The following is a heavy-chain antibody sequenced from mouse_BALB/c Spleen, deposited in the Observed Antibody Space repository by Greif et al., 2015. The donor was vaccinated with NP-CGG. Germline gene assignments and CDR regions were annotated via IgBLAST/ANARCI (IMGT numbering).Heavy chain of an antibody. CDR2: INSNGGST. CDR1: GFTFSSYG. D-gene: IGHD2-10*02. J-gene: IGHJ3*01. V-gene: IGHV5-6-3*01. Sequence: EVMLVESGGGLVQPGGSLKLSCAASGFTFSSYGMSWVRQTPDKRLELVATINSNGGSTYYPDSVKGRFTISRDNAKNTLYLQMSSLKSEDTAMYYCAGDPRSYGNFLAYWGQGTLVTVSA. CDR3: AGDPRSYGNFLAY.